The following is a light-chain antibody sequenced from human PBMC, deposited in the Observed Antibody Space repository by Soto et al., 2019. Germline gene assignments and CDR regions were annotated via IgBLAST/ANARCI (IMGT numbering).Light chain of an antibody. Sequence: QAVVTQPPSASGTPGQRVSISCSGSSSNIGSNPVNWYQQVPGTAPKLLIYGTYQRPSGVPDRFSGSKSGTSASLAISGLQSEDEADYYCAAWDDSLNSYVIFGGGTKLTVL. V-gene: IGLV1-44*01. CDR3: AAWDDSLNSYVI. CDR2: GTY. CDR1: SSNIGSNP. J-gene: IGLJ2*01.